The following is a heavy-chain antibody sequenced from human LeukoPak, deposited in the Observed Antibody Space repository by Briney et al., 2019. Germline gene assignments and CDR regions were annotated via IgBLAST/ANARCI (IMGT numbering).Heavy chain of an antibody. Sequence: GGSLRLSCAASGFTFSSYAMSWVRQAPGKGLEWVSAIRGSGGSTYYADSVKGRFTISRDNSKNTLYLQMNSLRAEDTAVYYCARDQGYSSGWYTVHFDYWGQGTLVTVSS. CDR3: ARDQGYSSGWYTVHFDY. J-gene: IGHJ4*02. CDR1: GFTFSSYA. V-gene: IGHV3-23*01. CDR2: IRGSGGST. D-gene: IGHD6-19*01.